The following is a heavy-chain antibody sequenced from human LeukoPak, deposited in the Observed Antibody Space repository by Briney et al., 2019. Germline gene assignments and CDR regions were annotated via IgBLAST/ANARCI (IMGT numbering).Heavy chain of an antibody. D-gene: IGHD3-22*01. Sequence: GGSLRLSCAASGFTFSSYAMSWVRQAPGKGLEWVSAISGSGGSTYYADSVKGRFTISRDNSKNTLYLQMNSLRAEDTAVYYCAKARWDSSGYYYGLYFDYWGQGTLVTVSS. V-gene: IGHV3-23*01. CDR3: AKARWDSSGYYYGLYFDY. CDR1: GFTFSSYA. CDR2: ISGSGGST. J-gene: IGHJ4*02.